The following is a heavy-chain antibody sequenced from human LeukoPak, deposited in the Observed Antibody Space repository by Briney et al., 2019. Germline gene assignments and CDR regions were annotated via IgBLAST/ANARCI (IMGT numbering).Heavy chain of an antibody. V-gene: IGHV3-7*05. CDR2: INQGGSGK. Sequence: GGSLRLSCAASGFTFSSYWMAWVRQAPGKGLEWVANINQGGSGKYYVDSVKGRFTISRGNAKNSLYLQMNSLKTEDTAVYYCGRGGYSSSSFYGMDVWGQGTTVTVSS. CDR3: GRGGYSSSSFYGMDV. D-gene: IGHD6-6*01. CDR1: GFTFSSYW. J-gene: IGHJ6*02.